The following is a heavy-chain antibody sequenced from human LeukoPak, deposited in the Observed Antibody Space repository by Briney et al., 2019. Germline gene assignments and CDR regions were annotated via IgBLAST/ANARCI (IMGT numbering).Heavy chain of an antibody. D-gene: IGHD2-15*01. J-gene: IGHJ5*02. CDR1: GYTFTGYY. Sequence: GASVKVSCKASGYTFTGYYTHWVRQAPGQGLEWMGWINPNSGGTNYAQKFQGRVTMTRDTSISTAYMELSRLRSDDTAVYYCARDRAVVAATCWFDPWGQGTLVTVSS. V-gene: IGHV1-2*02. CDR2: INPNSGGT. CDR3: ARDRAVVAATCWFDP.